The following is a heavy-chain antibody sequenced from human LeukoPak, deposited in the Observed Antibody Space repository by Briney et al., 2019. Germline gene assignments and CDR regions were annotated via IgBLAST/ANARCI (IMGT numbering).Heavy chain of an antibody. CDR3: ARDRETYGGYPKDAFDI. CDR2: ISYDGSNN. CDR1: GFTFSSDG. D-gene: IGHD4-17*01. V-gene: IGHV3-30*03. J-gene: IGHJ3*02. Sequence: GGSLILPCAASGFTFSSDGMHWGRQAPGKGVEGVAFISYDGSNNYYSDYAKGRCTISRDNTKNSLFLQMNSLRAEDAAVYYCARDRETYGGYPKDAFDIWGQGTMVTVSS.